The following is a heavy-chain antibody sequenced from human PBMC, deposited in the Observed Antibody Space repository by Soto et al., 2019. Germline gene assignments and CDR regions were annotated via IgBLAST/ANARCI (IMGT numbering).Heavy chain of an antibody. CDR2: MNPNSGNT. V-gene: IGHV1-8*01. J-gene: IGHJ6*03. CDR3: SRIALGSITGTLSYYYYYYMDV. CDR1: GYTFTSYD. D-gene: IGHD1-20*01. Sequence: ASVKVSCKASGYTFTSYDINWVRQATGQGLERKGCMNPNSGNTGYAQKFQGRVTMTRNTSISTAYMELSSLRSEDTAVYYCSRIALGSITGTLSYYYYYYMDVWGKGTTVTVSS.